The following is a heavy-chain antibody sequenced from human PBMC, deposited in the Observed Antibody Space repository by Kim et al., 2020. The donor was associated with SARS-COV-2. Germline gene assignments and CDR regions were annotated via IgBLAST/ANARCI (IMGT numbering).Heavy chain of an antibody. J-gene: IGHJ5*02. CDR2: ISSDGSNK. D-gene: IGHD3-10*01. Sequence: GGSLRLSCAASGFSFTSYGLLWVRQAPGKGLEWVAVISSDGSNKYYADSVRGRFTISRDNSKNTLYLQMSSLRPEDAAVYYCAKDSGSPWLAQGVWFDPWGQGTLVTVSS. CDR1: GFSFTSYG. V-gene: IGHV3-30*18. CDR3: AKDSGSPWLAQGVWFDP.